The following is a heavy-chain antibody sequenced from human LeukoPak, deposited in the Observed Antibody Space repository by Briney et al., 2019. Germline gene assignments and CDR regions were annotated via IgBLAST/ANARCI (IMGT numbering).Heavy chain of an antibody. CDR3: EREPGIGYYYYMDV. CDR1: GGSISSSSYY. J-gene: IGHJ6*03. CDR2: IYYSGST. Sequence: PSETLSLTCTVSGGSISSSSYYWGWIRQPPGKGLEWIGSIYYSGSTYYNPSLKSRVTISVDPSKKQFSLKLSSLTAADAAVYYCEREPGIGYYYYMDVWGKGTTVTVS. D-gene: IGHD2-15*01. V-gene: IGHV4-39*02.